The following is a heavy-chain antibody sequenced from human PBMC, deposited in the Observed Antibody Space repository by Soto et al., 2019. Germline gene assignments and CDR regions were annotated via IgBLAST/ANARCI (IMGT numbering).Heavy chain of an antibody. CDR3: AKDIAVDYYGMDG. V-gene: IGHV3-9*01. Sequence: EVQLVESGGGLVQPGRSLRLSCAASGFTFDDYAMHWVRQAPGKGLEWVSGISWNSGSIGYADSVKGRFTISRDNAKNSLYLQMNSLRAEDTALYYCAKDIAVDYYGMDGWGQGTTVTVSS. CDR2: ISWNSGSI. D-gene: IGHD6-19*01. J-gene: IGHJ6*02. CDR1: GFTFDDYA.